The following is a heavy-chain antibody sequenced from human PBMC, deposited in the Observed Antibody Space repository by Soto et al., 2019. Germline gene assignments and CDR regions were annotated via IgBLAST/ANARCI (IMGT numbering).Heavy chain of an antibody. CDR1: GFTFSSYG. CDR3: AKESGQPHANPYDFRLWDYYYYGMDV. D-gene: IGHD3-3*01. V-gene: IGHV3-30*18. Sequence: GGSLRLSCAASGFTFSSYGMHWVRQAPGKGLEWVAVISYDGSNKYYADSVKGRFTISRDNSKNTLYLQMNSLRAEDTAVYYCAKESGQPHANPYDFRLWDYYYYGMDVWGQGTTVTVSS. J-gene: IGHJ6*02. CDR2: ISYDGSNK.